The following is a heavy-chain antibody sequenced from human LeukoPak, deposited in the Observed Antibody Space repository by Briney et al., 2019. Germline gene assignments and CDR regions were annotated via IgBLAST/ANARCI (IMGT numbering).Heavy chain of an antibody. CDR1: GYTFTSYG. Sequence: ASVKVSCRASGYTFTSYGISWVRQAPGQGLEWMGWISAYNGNTNYAQKLQGRVTMTTHTSTSTAYMELRSLRSDDTAVYYCARDYYDSSGPQTNYYGMDVWGQGTTVTVSS. D-gene: IGHD3-22*01. V-gene: IGHV1-18*01. CDR2: ISAYNGNT. J-gene: IGHJ6*02. CDR3: ARDYYDSSGPQTNYYGMDV.